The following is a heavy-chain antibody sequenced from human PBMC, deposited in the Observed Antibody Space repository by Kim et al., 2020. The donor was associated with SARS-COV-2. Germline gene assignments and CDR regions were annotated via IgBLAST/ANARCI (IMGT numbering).Heavy chain of an antibody. CDR1: GYTFTSYY. J-gene: IGHJ5*02. D-gene: IGHD3-9*01. Sequence: ASVKVSCKASGYTFTSYYMHWVRQAPGQGLEWMGIINPSGGSTSYAQKFQGRVTMTRDTSTSTVYMELSSLRSEDTAVYYCAREELLYYDILTGYNYPTWGQGTLVTVSS. V-gene: IGHV1-46*01. CDR3: AREELLYYDILTGYNYPT. CDR2: INPSGGST.